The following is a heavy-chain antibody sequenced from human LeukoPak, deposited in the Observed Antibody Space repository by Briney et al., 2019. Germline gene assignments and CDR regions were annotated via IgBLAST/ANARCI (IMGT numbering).Heavy chain of an antibody. CDR2: ISAYNGDT. J-gene: IGHJ4*02. V-gene: IGHV1-18*01. CDR3: ARPSGARRHLWLDY. CDR1: GYILTTYG. Sequence: ASVKVSCKASGYILTTYGISWVRQAPGQGLEWMGWISAYNGDTDFAQHLQGRVSMTIDASTNTAYMELRSLRSDDTAVYYCARPSGARRHLWLDYWGQGTVVTVSP. D-gene: IGHD5-18*01.